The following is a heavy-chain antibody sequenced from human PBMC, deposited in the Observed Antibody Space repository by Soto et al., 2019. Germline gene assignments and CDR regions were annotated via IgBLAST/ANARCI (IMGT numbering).Heavy chain of an antibody. D-gene: IGHD2-21*02. J-gene: IGHJ3*02. CDR3: AGEGGDSFAFDI. V-gene: IGHV1-69*12. CDR1: GGTFSSYA. Sequence: QVQLVQSGAEVKKPGSSVKVSCKASGGTFSSYAISWVRQAPGQGLEWMGGIIPIFGTANYAQTFQGRVTIPADESTSTAYVELSSLRAEDTAVYYCAGEGGDSFAFDIWGQGTMVTVSS. CDR2: IIPIFGTA.